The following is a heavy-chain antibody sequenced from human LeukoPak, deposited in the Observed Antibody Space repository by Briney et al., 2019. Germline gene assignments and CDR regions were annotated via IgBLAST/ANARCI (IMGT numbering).Heavy chain of an antibody. CDR2: IASKTDGGTT. CDR1: GFTFSSYS. V-gene: IGHV3-15*04. CDR3: TTGIRGD. Sequence: GGSLRLSCAASGFTFSSYSMNWVRQAPGKGLEWVGRIASKTDGGTTDYAAPVKGRFTISRDDSKNTLFLQMNSLKTEDTAVYYCTTGIRGDCGQGTLVTVSS. J-gene: IGHJ4*02.